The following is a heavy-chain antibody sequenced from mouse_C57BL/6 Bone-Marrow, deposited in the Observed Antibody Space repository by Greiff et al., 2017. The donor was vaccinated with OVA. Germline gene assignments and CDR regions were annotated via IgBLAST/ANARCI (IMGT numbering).Heavy chain of an antibody. J-gene: IGHJ3*01. D-gene: IGHD2-4*01. CDR3: ARDGSGYYDYPFAY. CDR2: SRNKANDYTT. CDR1: GFTFSDFY. V-gene: IGHV7-1*01. Sequence: EVQRVESGGGLVQSGRSLRLSCATSGFTFSDFYMEWVRQAPGKGLEWIAASRNKANDYTTEYSASVKGRFIVSKDTSKSILYLQMNALRAEDTAIYYCARDGSGYYDYPFAYWGQGTLVTVSA.